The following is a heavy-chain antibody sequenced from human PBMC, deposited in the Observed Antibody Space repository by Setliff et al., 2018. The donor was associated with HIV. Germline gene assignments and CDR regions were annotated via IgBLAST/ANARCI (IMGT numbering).Heavy chain of an antibody. CDR1: DYTFTTYW. CDR2: IYPDDSNI. Sequence: RESLKISCKALDYTFTTYWIGWVRQMPGEGLEWMGIIYPDDSNIKYNPSFQNQVTISADKSISTAYLQVNNLKASDTATYYCARRDGRSMNAFEIWGPGTMVTVS. J-gene: IGHJ3*02. D-gene: IGHD6-13*01. V-gene: IGHV5-51*01. CDR3: ARRDGRSMNAFEI.